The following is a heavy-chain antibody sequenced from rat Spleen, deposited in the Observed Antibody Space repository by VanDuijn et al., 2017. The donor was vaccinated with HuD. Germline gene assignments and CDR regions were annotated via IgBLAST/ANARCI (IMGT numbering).Heavy chain of an antibody. V-gene: IGHV5-7*01. D-gene: IGHD1-2*01. CDR2: ISYDDSNT. Sequence: EVQLVESNGGLVQPGRSLKLSCAASGFTFSDYSMAWVRQAPKKGLEWVATISYDDSNTYYRDSVKGRFTISRDNTKNTLYLQMDNLRSEDTATYYCTRHGIVAISTAHYSDYWGQGIMVTVSS. CDR1: GFTFSDYS. J-gene: IGHJ2*01. CDR3: TRHGIVAISTAHYSDY.